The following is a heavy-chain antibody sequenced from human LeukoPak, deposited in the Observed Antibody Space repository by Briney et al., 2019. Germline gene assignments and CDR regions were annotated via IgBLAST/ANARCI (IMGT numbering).Heavy chain of an antibody. Sequence: PGGSLRLSCAASGFTVSTHFMTWVRQAPGKGLECVSVIYSGGSTYYADSVKGRFTVSRDNSKNTLYLQMNSLRAEDTAMYYCARGLGYCTSTNCLLPFDYWGQATLVTVSS. J-gene: IGHJ4*02. CDR3: ARGLGYCTSTNCLLPFDY. V-gene: IGHV3-53*01. CDR2: IYSGGST. CDR1: GFTVSTHF. D-gene: IGHD2-2*01.